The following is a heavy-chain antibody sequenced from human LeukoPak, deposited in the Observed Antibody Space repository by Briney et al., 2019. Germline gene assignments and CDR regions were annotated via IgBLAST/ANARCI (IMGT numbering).Heavy chain of an antibody. Sequence: SETPSLTCAVSGGSATRSTRWNWVRQPPGKGLEWIGEIHHSGSTNYNPSLKSRVTMSVDKSKNQFSLKLSSVTAADTAVYYCARTEAFCSDTSCSNWFDPWGQGTLVTVSS. CDR3: ARTEAFCSDTSCSNWFDP. CDR2: IHHSGST. D-gene: IGHD2-2*01. CDR1: GGSATRSTR. J-gene: IGHJ5*02. V-gene: IGHV4-4*02.